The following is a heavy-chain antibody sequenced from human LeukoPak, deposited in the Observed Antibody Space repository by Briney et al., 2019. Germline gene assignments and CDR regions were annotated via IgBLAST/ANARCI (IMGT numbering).Heavy chain of an antibody. J-gene: IGHJ4*02. CDR1: GFTFSSYA. Sequence: GGSLRLSCAASGFTFSSYAMHWVRQAPGKGLDWVAVISYDGSKTYYADSVRGRFVISRDNSKNTLYLQMNSLRAEDTAVYYCARDLGTYSVAGAGGYWGQGTLVTVSS. CDR2: ISYDGSKT. D-gene: IGHD6-19*01. CDR3: ARDLGTYSVAGAGGY. V-gene: IGHV3-30*09.